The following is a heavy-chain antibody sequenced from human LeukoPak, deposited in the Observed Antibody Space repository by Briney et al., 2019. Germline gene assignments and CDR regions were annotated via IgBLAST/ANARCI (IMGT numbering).Heavy chain of an antibody. CDR1: GYTFTSYW. CDR3: GGLPHRYFDS. V-gene: IGHV5-51*01. CDR2: IHPGDSDT. Sequence: GESLKISCKGSGYTFTSYWIGWVRQMPGKGLEWMGIIHPGDSDTRYSPSFQGQVTISVDKSISTAYLQWSSLKASDTAMYYCGGLPHRYFDSWGQGTLVTVSS. D-gene: IGHD1-14*01. J-gene: IGHJ4*02.